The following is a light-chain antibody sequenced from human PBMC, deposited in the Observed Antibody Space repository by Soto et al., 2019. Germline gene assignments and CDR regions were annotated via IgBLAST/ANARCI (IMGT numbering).Light chain of an antibody. CDR2: NDA. J-gene: IGLJ2*01. Sequence: QAVVTQPPSASGTPGQRVTISCSGTSFNIGSNYVYWYLHLPGTAPKLLIYNDAQRPSGVPERFSGSKSGTSASLAISGLRSDDEADYYCASWDDSLYSPVFGGGTKLTVL. V-gene: IGLV1-47*02. CDR3: ASWDDSLYSPV. CDR1: SFNIGSNY.